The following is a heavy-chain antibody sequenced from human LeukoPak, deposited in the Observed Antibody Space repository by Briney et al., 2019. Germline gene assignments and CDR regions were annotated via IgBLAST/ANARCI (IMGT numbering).Heavy chain of an antibody. D-gene: IGHD3-10*01. J-gene: IGHJ4*02. Sequence: SQTLSLTCAVSGGSISSGGYSWSWIRQPPGKGLEWIGYIYHSGSTYYNPSLKSRVTISVDRSKNQFSLKLSSVTAADTAVYYCARVGDYYGSGSYYKGLYYFDYWGRGTLVTVSS. CDR3: ARVGDYYGSGSYYKGLYYFDY. V-gene: IGHV4-30-2*01. CDR2: IYHSGST. CDR1: GGSISSGGYS.